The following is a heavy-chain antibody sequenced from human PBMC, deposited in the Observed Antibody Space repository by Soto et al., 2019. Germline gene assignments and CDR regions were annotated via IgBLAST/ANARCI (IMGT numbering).Heavy chain of an antibody. CDR3: ARDHHGITMVRGVISGWFDP. CDR1: GGSISSYY. D-gene: IGHD3-10*01. J-gene: IGHJ5*02. Sequence: SETLSLTCTVSGGSISSYYWSWIRQPPGKGLEWIGYIYYSGSTNYNPSLKSRVTISVDTSKNQFSLKLSSVTAADTAVYYCARDHHGITMVRGVISGWFDPWGQGTLVTVSS. V-gene: IGHV4-59*01. CDR2: IYYSGST.